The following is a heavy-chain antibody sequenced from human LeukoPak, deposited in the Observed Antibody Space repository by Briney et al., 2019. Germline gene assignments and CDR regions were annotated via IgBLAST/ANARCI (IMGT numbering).Heavy chain of an antibody. D-gene: IGHD3-3*01. Sequence: ASVKVSCKASGYTFTNYAISWVRQAPGQGLEWMGWISGYNGNINYAQKLQGRVTMTTDTSTRTAYMELRSLRSDDTAVYYCARGLEWLTRRHTWFDPWGQGTLVTVSS. CDR3: ARGLEWLTRRHTWFDP. V-gene: IGHV1-18*01. CDR1: GYTFTNYA. J-gene: IGHJ5*02. CDR2: ISGYNGNI.